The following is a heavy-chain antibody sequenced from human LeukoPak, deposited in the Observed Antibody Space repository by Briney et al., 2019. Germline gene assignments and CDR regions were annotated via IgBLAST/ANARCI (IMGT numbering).Heavy chain of an antibody. V-gene: IGHV3-15*01. Sequence: PGGSLRLPCTASGVCFSNAWMTWVRQAPGKGLEWVGRIKPIATGGTTEYAAPVKGRFTISRDDSKNTVYLQMNSLESEDTAVYYCATPPDWGQGTLVTVSS. J-gene: IGHJ4*02. CDR2: IKPIATGGTT. CDR3: ATPPD. CDR1: GVCFSNAW.